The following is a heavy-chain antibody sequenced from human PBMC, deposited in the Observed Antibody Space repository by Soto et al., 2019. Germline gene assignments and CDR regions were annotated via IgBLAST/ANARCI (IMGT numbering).Heavy chain of an antibody. J-gene: IGHJ4*02. V-gene: IGHV1-8*01. D-gene: IGHD6-13*01. CDR1: GSTFSTYD. Sequence: XSVKVSCKASGSTFSTYDIDWVRLAPGQGFEWIGSMNNXTGNKXHAQKFKGRVXXTRDTYEXXFYMQLRSMRSEDTAIYYCARTMGGIAEAGNDYWGQGTLVTVSS. CDR2: MNNXTGNK. CDR3: ARTMGGIAEAGNDY.